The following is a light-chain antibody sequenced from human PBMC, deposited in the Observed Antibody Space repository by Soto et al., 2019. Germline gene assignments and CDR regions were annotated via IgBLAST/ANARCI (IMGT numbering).Light chain of an antibody. CDR1: QSVSTY. Sequence: EIVLTQSPTTLSLSPGARATLSCRASQSVSTYFAWYQQKPGQAPSLLIYDASTRAAGIPARFSGSGSGTGFTLAIRSLEPEAFAVYYCQHRRDWCLTVGGRTKVQIK. J-gene: IGKJ4*01. V-gene: IGKV3-11*01. CDR2: DAS. CDR3: QHRRDWCLT.